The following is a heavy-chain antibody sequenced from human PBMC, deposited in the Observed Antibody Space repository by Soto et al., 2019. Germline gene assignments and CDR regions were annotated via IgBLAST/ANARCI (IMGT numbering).Heavy chain of an antibody. J-gene: IGHJ3*01. CDR1: GFTFDDYG. V-gene: IGHV3-9*01. D-gene: IGHD1-1*01. CDR2: ISWHSGSL. Sequence: EVQLVESGGGLVQPGRSLRLSCVASGFTFDDYGMHWVRLVPGKGLEWVSGISWHSGSLAHADSVKGRIPISRDNAKNSLYPQMDRLRAEDTALYYCAQRQGNLNDGDAFALWGQGTMVTVSS. CDR3: AQRQGNLNDGDAFAL.